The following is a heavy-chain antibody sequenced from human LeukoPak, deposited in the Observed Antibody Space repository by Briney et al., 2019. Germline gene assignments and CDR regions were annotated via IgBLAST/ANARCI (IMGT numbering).Heavy chain of an antibody. CDR2: INPNSGGT. V-gene: IGHV1-2*02. Sequence: ASVTVSCTASGYTFTGYYMHWVRQAPGQGLEWMGWINPNSGGTNYAQKFQGRVTMTRDTSISTAYMELSRLRSDDTAVYYCARGHYSNYWYFDLWGRGTLVTVSS. CDR3: ARGHYSNYWYFDL. J-gene: IGHJ2*01. D-gene: IGHD4-11*01. CDR1: GYTFTGYY.